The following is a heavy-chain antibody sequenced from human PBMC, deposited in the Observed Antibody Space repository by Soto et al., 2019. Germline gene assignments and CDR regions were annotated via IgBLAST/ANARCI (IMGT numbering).Heavy chain of an antibody. CDR2: INHSGST. D-gene: IGHD2-8*01. CDR1: GGSFSGYY. V-gene: IGHV4-34*01. J-gene: IGHJ5*02. Sequence: SETLSLTCAVYGGSFSGYYWSWIRQPPGKGLEWIGEINHSGSTNYNPSLKSRVTISVDTSKNQFSLKLSSVTAADTAVYYCVRGRVYAPYRNWFDPWGQGTLVTVSS. CDR3: VRGRVYAPYRNWFDP.